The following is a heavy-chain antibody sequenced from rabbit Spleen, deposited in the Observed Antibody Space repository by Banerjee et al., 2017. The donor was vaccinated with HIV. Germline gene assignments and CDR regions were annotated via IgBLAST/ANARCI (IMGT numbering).Heavy chain of an antibody. J-gene: IGHJ6*01. CDR1: GIDFSSYYY. Sequence: QQQLEDSGGGLVKPGGTLTLTCKASGIDFSSYYYMCWVRQAPGKGLEWIACIYAGSSGSTYYASWAKGRFTISKTSSTTVTLQMTSLTAADTATYFCARDTSSTVYSLHVWGPGTLVTVS. CDR3: ARDTSSTVYSLHV. CDR2: IYAGSSGST. D-gene: IGHD1-1*01. V-gene: IGHV1S45*01.